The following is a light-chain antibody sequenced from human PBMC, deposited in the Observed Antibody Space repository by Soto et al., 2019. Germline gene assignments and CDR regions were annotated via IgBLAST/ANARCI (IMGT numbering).Light chain of an antibody. CDR3: QQLAT. J-gene: IGKJ4*01. CDR1: QSVSSY. V-gene: IGKV3-11*01. CDR2: DAS. Sequence: EIVLTQSPATLSLSPGERATLSCRASQSVSSYLAWYQQKPGQAPRLLIYDASNRATGIPARFSGSGSGTDFTLTICSLEPEDFAVYYCQQLATFGGGTKVEIK.